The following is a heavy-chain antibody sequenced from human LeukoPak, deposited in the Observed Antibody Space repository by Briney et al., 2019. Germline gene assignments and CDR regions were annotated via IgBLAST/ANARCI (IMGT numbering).Heavy chain of an antibody. CDR2: IYYRGSI. Sequence: PSETLSLTCTVSGGSISSSTYYWGWIRLPPEKGLEWFGSIYYRGSIYYNPSLKSRVTISVDTFKNQFSLKLSSVTAADTAIYYCARQGCSSTTCYLFALYAFDIWGQGTMVTVSS. CDR3: ARQGCSSTTCYLFALYAFDI. J-gene: IGHJ3*02. D-gene: IGHD2-2*01. V-gene: IGHV4-39*01. CDR1: GGSISSSTYY.